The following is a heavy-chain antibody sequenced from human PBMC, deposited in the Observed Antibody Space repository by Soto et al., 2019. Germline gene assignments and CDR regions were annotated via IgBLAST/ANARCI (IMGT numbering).Heavy chain of an antibody. V-gene: IGHV1-8*01. J-gene: IGHJ4*02. CDR2: MNPNSGNT. CDR1: GYTFTSYD. D-gene: IGHD3-16*02. Sequence: ASVKVSCKASGYTFTSYDINWVRQATGQGLEWMGWMNPNSGNTGYAQKFQGRVTMTRNTSISTAYMELSSLRSEDTAVYYCARLIGRYRSRSTDYWGPATLVTVSS. CDR3: ARLIGRYRSRSTDY.